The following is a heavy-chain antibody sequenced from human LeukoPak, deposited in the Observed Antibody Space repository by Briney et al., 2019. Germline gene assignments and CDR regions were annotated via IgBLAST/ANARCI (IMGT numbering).Heavy chain of an antibody. Sequence: SETLSLTCTVSGGSIRGYSWSWLRQPPGKGLEWIGYIYYSGSTNYNPSLKSRVTISVDTSKNQFSLKLSSVTAADTAVYYCARQPYYYDSSGYYGLGKIDYWGQGTLVTVSS. J-gene: IGHJ4*02. D-gene: IGHD3-22*01. CDR2: IYYSGST. V-gene: IGHV4-59*08. CDR1: GGSIRGYS. CDR3: ARQPYYYDSSGYYGLGKIDY.